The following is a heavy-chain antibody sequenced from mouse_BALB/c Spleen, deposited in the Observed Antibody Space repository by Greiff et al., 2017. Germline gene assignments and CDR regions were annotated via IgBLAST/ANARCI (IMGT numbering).Heavy chain of an antibody. CDR2: ISSGGSYT. V-gene: IGHV5-6-4*01. CDR1: GFTFSSYT. Sequence: EVQGVESGGGLVKPGGSLKLSCAASGFTFSSYTMSWVRQTPEKRLEWVATISSGGSYTYYPDSVKGRFTISRDNAKNTLYLQMSSLKSEDTAMYYCTRAGEVQPLFAYWGQGTLVTVSA. J-gene: IGHJ3*01. CDR3: TRAGEVQPLFAY. D-gene: IGHD2-14*01.